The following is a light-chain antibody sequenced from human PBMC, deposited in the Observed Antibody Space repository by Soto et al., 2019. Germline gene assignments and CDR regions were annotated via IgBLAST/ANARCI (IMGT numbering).Light chain of an antibody. CDR1: SSDVGGYNY. Sequence: QSALTQPASVSGSPGQSITISCTGTSSDVGGYNYVSWYQPHPGKAPKLVIYDVSNRPSGVSNRFSGSKSGVTAFLSISGLQAEDEAAYYCSSYTSSTSYVFGTGTQLTVL. CDR3: SSYTSSTSYV. J-gene: IGLJ1*01. CDR2: DVS. V-gene: IGLV2-14*03.